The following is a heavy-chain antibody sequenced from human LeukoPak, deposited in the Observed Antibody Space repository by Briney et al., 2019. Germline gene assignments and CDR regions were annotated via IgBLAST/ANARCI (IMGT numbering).Heavy chain of an antibody. Sequence: EASVTVSCKASGYTFTSYYMHWVRQAPGQGLEWMGLINPSGGSTSYAQKFQGRVTMTRDTSTSTVYMELSSLRSEDTAVYYCAREGSYSSGWFNWFDPWGQGTLVTVSS. V-gene: IGHV1-46*01. CDR1: GYTFTSYY. J-gene: IGHJ5*02. D-gene: IGHD6-19*01. CDR3: AREGSYSSGWFNWFDP. CDR2: INPSGGST.